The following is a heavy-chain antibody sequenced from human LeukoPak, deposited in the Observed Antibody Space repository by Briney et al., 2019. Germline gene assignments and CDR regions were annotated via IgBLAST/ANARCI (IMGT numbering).Heavy chain of an antibody. CDR2: INPNSGGT. V-gene: IGHV1-2*02. D-gene: IGHD2-15*01. CDR1: GYTFTGYY. J-gene: IGHJ3*02. Sequence: GASVKVSCKASGYTFTGYYMHWVRQAPGQGLEWMGWINPNSGGTNYAQKFQGRATMTRDTSISTAYMELSRLRSDDTAVYYCGRALLRLAFDIWGQGTMVTVSS. CDR3: GRALLRLAFDI.